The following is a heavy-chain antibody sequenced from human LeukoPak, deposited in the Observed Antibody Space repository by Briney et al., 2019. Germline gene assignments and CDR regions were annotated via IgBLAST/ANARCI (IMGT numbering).Heavy chain of an antibody. Sequence: GGSLRLSCAASGFTFSDYYMSWIRQAPGKGVEWVSYIISISSFTNYADSVKGRFTISRDNAKTTLYLQVNSLRAEDTAVYYCARAIRQWLVQTQYAVGFWGWGPVVIV. CDR2: IISISSFT. CDR1: GFTFSDYY. D-gene: IGHD6-19*01. J-gene: IGHJ4*02. V-gene: IGHV3-11*05. CDR3: ARAIRQWLVQTQYAVGF.